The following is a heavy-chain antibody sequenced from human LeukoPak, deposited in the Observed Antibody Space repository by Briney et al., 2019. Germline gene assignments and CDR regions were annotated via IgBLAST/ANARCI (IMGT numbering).Heavy chain of an antibody. CDR2: IYSDGTT. J-gene: IGHJ4*02. CDR1: GFTVISNY. D-gene: IGHD3-16*01. V-gene: IGHV3-53*01. Sequence: GGSLRLSCAASGFTVISNYMSWVRQAPGKGLEWVSVIYSDGTTFYADSVKGRFTISRDISKNTLYLQMNSLRVEDPAVYYCARDHRIGGSWGQGTLVTVSS. CDR3: ARDHRIGGS.